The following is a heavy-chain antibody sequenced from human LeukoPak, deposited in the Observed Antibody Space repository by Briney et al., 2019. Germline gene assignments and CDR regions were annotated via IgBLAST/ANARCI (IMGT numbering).Heavy chain of an antibody. CDR3: TRTVLDCKNGVCYDY. CDR1: GYTFTNYG. V-gene: IGHV1-18*01. J-gene: IGHJ4*02. CDR2: ISPYNGNT. Sequence: ASVKVSCKTCGYTFTNYGISWVRQAPGQGLEWMGWISPYNGNTIYAQKLQGRVTVTTDTSTSTAYMELRSLRSDDTAVYYCTRTVLDCKNGVCYDYWGQGTLVTVSS. D-gene: IGHD2-8*01.